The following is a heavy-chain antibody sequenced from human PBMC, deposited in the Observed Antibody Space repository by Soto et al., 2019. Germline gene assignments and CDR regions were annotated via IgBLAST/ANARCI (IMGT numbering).Heavy chain of an antibody. D-gene: IGHD6-19*01. CDR2: IYHSGST. V-gene: IGHV4-30-2*01. CDR1: GGSISSGGYS. Sequence: QLQLQESGSGLVKPSQTLSLTCAVSGGSISSGGYSWSWIRQPPGKGLEWIGYIYHSGSTYYNPSLKSRVTIAVDRSKNQFSLKLSSVTAADTAVYYCARAGGLGAVAVDYWGQGTLVTVSS. J-gene: IGHJ4*02. CDR3: ARAGGLGAVAVDY.